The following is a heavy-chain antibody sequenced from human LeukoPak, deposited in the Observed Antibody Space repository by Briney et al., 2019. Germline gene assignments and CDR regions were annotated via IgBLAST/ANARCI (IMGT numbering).Heavy chain of an antibody. D-gene: IGHD1-26*01. Sequence: SETLSLTCAVYGGSFSGYYWSWIRQPPGKGLEWIGEINHSGSTYYNPSLKSRVTISLDTSKSQFSLKLTSVTAADTAVYYCARKQGGQLVNTRRWFDPWGQGTLVTVSS. J-gene: IGHJ5*02. CDR1: GGSFSGYY. V-gene: IGHV4-34*01. CDR3: ARKQGGQLVNTRRWFDP. CDR2: INHSGST.